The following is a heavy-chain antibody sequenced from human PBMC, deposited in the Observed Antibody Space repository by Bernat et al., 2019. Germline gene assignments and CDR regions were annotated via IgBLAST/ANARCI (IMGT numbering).Heavy chain of an antibody. CDR3: ARDRAFKSFDY. D-gene: IGHD3-3*02. J-gene: IGHJ4*02. Sequence: EVQLVESGGGLVQPGGSLRLSCVVSGLTFNSSWMNWVRQAPGKGLEWVASMNPDGSEKWYVDSVKGQFTISRDNAKNSLSLQMNSLRAEDTAVFYCARDRAFKSFDYWGQGTLVTVSS. V-gene: IGHV3-7*01. CDR2: MNPDGSEK. CDR1: GLTFNSSW.